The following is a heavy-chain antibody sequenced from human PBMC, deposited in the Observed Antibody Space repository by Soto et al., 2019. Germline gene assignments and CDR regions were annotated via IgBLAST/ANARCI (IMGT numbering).Heavy chain of an antibody. D-gene: IGHD2-2*01. CDR1: GGSIGSSA. J-gene: IGHJ4*02. CDR3: ARARFCTSTSCYHYFDF. V-gene: IGHV4-59*01. Sequence: SETLSLSCPFSGGSIGSSAWSWIRQPPGRGLEWIGYIYNNGRTDYNPSLKSRVTISVDTSKNHFSLKLSSVTPADTAVYYCARARFCTSTSCYHYFDFWGQGTLVTVSS. CDR2: IYNNGRT.